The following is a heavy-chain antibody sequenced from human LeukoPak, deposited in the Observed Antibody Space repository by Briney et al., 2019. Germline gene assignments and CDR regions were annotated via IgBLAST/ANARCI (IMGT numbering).Heavy chain of an antibody. J-gene: IGHJ4*02. Sequence: SETLSLTCTVSGGSISSYYWSWIRQPPGKGLEWIGYIYYSGSTNYNPSLKSRVTISVDTSKNQFSLKLSSVTAADTAVYYCARLNIIGSSPVHHFDYWGQGTLVTVSP. CDR3: ARLNIIGSSPVHHFDY. CDR1: GGSISSYY. D-gene: IGHD6-13*01. V-gene: IGHV4-59*01. CDR2: IYYSGST.